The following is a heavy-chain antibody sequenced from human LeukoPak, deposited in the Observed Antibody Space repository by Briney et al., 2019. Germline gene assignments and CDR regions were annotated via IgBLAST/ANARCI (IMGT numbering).Heavy chain of an antibody. J-gene: IGHJ4*02. CDR3: ARGQAKDY. Sequence: SETLSLTCAVYGGSFSGYYWSWIRQPPGKGLEWIGEINHSGSTNYNPSLKSRVTISVDTSKNQFSLRLSSVTAADTAVYYCARGQAKDYWGQGTLVTVSS. CDR2: INHSGST. V-gene: IGHV4-34*01. CDR1: GGSFSGYY.